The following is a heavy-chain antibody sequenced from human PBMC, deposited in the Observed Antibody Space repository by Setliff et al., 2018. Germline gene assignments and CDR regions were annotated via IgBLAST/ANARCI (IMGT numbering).Heavy chain of an antibody. V-gene: IGHV4-4*02. Sequence: PSETLSLTCAVSGGSISSSNWWSWVRQPPGKGLEWIGEIYHSGSTNYNPSLKSRVTISVDKSKNEFSLNLSSVSAADTAVYYCARPLTGGYAFDIWGQGTMVTVSS. J-gene: IGHJ3*02. CDR3: ARPLTGGYAFDI. CDR2: IYHSGST. D-gene: IGHD7-27*01. CDR1: GGSISSSNW.